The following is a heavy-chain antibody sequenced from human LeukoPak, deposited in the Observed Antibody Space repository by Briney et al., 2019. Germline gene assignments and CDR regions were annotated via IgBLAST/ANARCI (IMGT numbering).Heavy chain of an antibody. D-gene: IGHD3-10*01. CDR2: IYYSGST. V-gene: IGHV4-39*01. CDR3: ARHWDGSGSYWRFDP. J-gene: IGHJ5*02. CDR1: GGSISSSSYY. Sequence: SETLSLTCTVSGGSISSSSYYWGWIRQPPGKGLEWIGSIYYSGSTYYNPSLKSRVTISVDTSKNQFSLKLSSVTAADTAVYYCARHWDGSGSYWRFDPWGQGTLVTVSS.